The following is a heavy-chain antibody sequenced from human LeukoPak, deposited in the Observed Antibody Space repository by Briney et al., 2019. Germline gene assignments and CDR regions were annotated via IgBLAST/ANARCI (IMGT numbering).Heavy chain of an antibody. CDR3: ARNSALAQAVMIAY. V-gene: IGHV4-38-2*02. J-gene: IGHJ4*02. CDR1: GYSISSGYY. D-gene: IGHD6-19*01. Sequence: SSETLSLTCTVSGYSISSGYYWGWIRQPPGKGLEWTGSIDHSGSTYYNPSLKSRITISVDTSKNQFSLKLSSVAAADTAEYYSARNSALAQAVMIAYWGQGTLVTVSS. CDR2: IDHSGST.